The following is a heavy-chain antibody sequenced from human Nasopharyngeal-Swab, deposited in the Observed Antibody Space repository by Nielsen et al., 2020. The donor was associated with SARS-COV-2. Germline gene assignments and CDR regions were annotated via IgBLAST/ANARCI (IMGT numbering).Heavy chain of an antibody. D-gene: IGHD5-24*01. V-gene: IGHV5-51*01. J-gene: IGHJ5*02. Sequence: GGSLRLSCMASGYSFVNHWISWVRQKPGKGLEWMGMVYPGNSEVAYSPSFQGQVTISADKSINTAYLQWSSLRASDTAMYFCARRAARDGYNYEVDPWGQGTLVTVSS. CDR2: VYPGNSEV. CDR1: GYSFVNHW. CDR3: ARRAARDGYNYEVDP.